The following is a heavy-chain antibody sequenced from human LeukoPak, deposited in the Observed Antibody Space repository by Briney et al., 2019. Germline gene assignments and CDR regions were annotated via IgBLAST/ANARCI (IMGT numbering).Heavy chain of an antibody. J-gene: IGHJ6*02. CDR1: GGTFSSYA. Sequence: SVKVFCKASGGTFSSYAISWVRQAPGQGLEWMGGIIPIFGTANYAQKFQGRVTITADESTSTAYMELSSLRSEDTAVYYCARVPASVASYYYYGMDVWGQGTTVTVSS. CDR3: ARVPASVASYYYYGMDV. D-gene: IGHD5-12*01. V-gene: IGHV1-69*13. CDR2: IIPIFGTA.